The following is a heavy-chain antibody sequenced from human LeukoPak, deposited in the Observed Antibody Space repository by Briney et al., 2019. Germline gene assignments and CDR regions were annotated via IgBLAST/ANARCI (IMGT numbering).Heavy chain of an antibody. CDR1: GFTFSSYA. V-gene: IGHV3-23*01. J-gene: IGHJ4*02. D-gene: IGHD5-12*01. Sequence: GGSLRLSCAASGFTFSSYAMSWVRQAPGKGLEGVSAISGSGGSTYYADSGKGRFTISRDNSKNTLYLQMNSLRAEDTAVYYCAKQGEYSGYDYFDYWGQGTLVTVSS. CDR3: AKQGEYSGYDYFDY. CDR2: ISGSGGST.